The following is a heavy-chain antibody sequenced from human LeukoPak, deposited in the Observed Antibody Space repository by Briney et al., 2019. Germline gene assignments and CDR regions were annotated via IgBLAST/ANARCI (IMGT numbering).Heavy chain of an antibody. D-gene: IGHD3-10*01. Sequence: PSETLSLTCTVSGGSISSGSYYWSWIRQPAGKGLEWIGRIYTSGSTNYNPSLKSRVTISVDTSKNQFSLKLSSVTAADTAVYYCARTLRTYGSGSYYNFWFDPWGQGTLVTVSS. CDR2: IYTSGST. J-gene: IGHJ5*02. V-gene: IGHV4-61*02. CDR3: ARTLRTYGSGSYYNFWFDP. CDR1: GGSISSGSYY.